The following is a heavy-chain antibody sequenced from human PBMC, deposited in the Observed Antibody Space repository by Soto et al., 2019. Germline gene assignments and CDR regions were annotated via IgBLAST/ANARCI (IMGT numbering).Heavy chain of an antibody. Sequence: PGGSLRLSCAASGFTFSSYAMSWVRQAPGKGLEWVSAISGSGGSTYYADSVKGRFTISRDNSKNTLYLQMNSLRAEDTAVYYCAKDPDDYGDLAYYFDYWGQGTLVTVSS. V-gene: IGHV3-23*01. D-gene: IGHD4-17*01. CDR1: GFTFSSYA. CDR3: AKDPDDYGDLAYYFDY. J-gene: IGHJ4*02. CDR2: ISGSGGST.